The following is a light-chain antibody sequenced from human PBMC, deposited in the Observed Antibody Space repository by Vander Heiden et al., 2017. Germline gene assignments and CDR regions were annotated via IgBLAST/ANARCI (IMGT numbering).Light chain of an antibody. Sequence: DIQMPQSPPTLSASVGDRVTITCRASQSSSSWLAWYQQKPGKAPKLLIYEASSLESGVPARFSGSGSGTEFTLTISSLQPDDFATYYCQQYNSYPWTFGQGTKVEIK. CDR2: EAS. V-gene: IGKV1-5*03. CDR3: QQYNSYPWT. CDR1: QSSSSW. J-gene: IGKJ1*01.